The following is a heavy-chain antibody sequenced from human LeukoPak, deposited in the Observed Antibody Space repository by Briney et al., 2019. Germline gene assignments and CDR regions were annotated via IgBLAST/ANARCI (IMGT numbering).Heavy chain of an antibody. CDR3: ARSGQLDY. Sequence: KASETLSLTCAVYGGSFSGYYWSWIRQPPGKGLEWTGESDYGGGTNYNPSLKSRVTISVDTSKNQFSLRLSSVTAADTAVYYCARSGQLDYWGQGTLVTVSS. CDR2: SDYGGGT. V-gene: IGHV4-34*01. J-gene: IGHJ4*02. D-gene: IGHD3-10*01. CDR1: GGSFSGYY.